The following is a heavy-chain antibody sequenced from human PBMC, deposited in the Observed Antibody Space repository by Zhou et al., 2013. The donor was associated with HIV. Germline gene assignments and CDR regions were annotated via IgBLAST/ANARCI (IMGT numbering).Heavy chain of an antibody. J-gene: IGHJ4*02. D-gene: IGHD3-22*01. Sequence: QVQLVQSGAEVKKPGSSVRVSCKASGGTFINYAINWVRQAPGQGLEWMGGIIPFFGTPNYAQKFQGRVAITAAESTRTAFLELSSLRSEDTAVYYCARCYYDNSGCDYWGQGNSGHRLL. CDR2: IIPFFGTP. CDR1: GGTFINYA. CDR3: ARCYYDNSGCDY. V-gene: IGHV1-69*12.